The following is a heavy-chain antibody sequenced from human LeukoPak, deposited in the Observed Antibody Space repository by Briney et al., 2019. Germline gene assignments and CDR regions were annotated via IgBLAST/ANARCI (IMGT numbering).Heavy chain of an antibody. CDR2: ISYDGSNK. CDR1: GFTFSSYG. CDR3: AKDRGGYAPHWYFDL. J-gene: IGHJ2*01. D-gene: IGHD3-10*01. Sequence: PGGSLRLSCAASGFTFSSYGMHWVRQAPGKGLEWVAVISYDGSNKYYADSVKGRFTISRDNSKNTLYLQMNSLRAEDTAVYYCAKDRGGYAPHWYFDLWGRGTLVTVSS. V-gene: IGHV3-30*18.